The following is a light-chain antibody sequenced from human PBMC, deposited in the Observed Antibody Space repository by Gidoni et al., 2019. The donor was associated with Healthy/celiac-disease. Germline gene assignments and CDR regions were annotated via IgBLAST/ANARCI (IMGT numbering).Light chain of an antibody. V-gene: IGLV2-14*01. CDR3: SSYTSSSAL. CDR1: SSDVGDYNY. Sequence: QSALTPPASASGSPGQSITIYCTGTSSDVGDYNYVSWYQQHPGKAPKLMIYDVSNRPSGVSNRVSDSKSGNTAALTISGLQAEDEADYYCSSYTSSSALFGGGTKLTVL. J-gene: IGLJ3*02. CDR2: DVS.